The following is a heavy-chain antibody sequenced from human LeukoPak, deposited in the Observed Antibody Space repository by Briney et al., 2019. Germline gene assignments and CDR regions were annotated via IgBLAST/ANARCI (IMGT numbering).Heavy chain of an antibody. CDR1: GGSISSYY. V-gene: IGHV4-4*07. Sequence: PSETLSLTCTVSGGSISSYYWSWIRQPAGKRLEWIGRIQTSGSTDYNPSFQSRVSISADTYKNQFSLKLSSVAAADTAVYYCARGTGPQYGGRPDYWGQGTLVTVSS. CDR2: IQTSGST. CDR3: ARGTGPQYGGRPDY. D-gene: IGHD4-23*01. J-gene: IGHJ4*02.